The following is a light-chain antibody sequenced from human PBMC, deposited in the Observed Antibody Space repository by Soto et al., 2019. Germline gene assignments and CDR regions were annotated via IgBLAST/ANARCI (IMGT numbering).Light chain of an antibody. J-gene: IGKJ1*01. V-gene: IGKV3-20*01. CDR3: QKYDSSPRT. CDR2: GAS. CDR1: QSVSTRS. Sequence: EIVLTQSPVTLSLSPGERATLSCRASQSVSTRSLAWYQQKPGQAPRLLISGASSRAADIPDRFSGSGSGTDFTLTINRLEPEDFAVYYCQKYDSSPRTFGQGTKVE.